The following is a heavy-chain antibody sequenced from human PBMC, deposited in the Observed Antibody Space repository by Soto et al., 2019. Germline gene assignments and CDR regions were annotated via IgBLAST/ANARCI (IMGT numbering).Heavy chain of an antibody. D-gene: IGHD2-15*01. V-gene: IGHV4-59*08. CDR1: GGSISSYY. J-gene: IGHJ5*02. Sequence: SETLSLTCTVSGGSISSYYWSWIRQPPGKGLEWIGYIYYSGSTNYSPSLKSRVTISVDTSKIQFSLKLSSVTAADTAVYYCARHVCSGGSCYLNWFDPWGQGTLVTVSS. CDR3: ARHVCSGGSCYLNWFDP. CDR2: IYYSGST.